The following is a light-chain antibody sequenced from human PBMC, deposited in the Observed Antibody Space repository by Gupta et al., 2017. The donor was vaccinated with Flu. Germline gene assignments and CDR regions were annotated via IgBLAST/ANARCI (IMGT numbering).Light chain of an antibody. CDR1: SSDVGGYNY. Sequence: QSALTQPASVSGSPGQSITISCTGTSSDVGGYNYVSWYQQHPGKAPKLMIYEVSNRPSGVSNRFSGSKSGNTASLTISGLQAEDEADYYCSSYTSSSTDLEFGGGTKLTVL. CDR2: EVS. J-gene: IGLJ2*01. CDR3: SSYTSSSTDLE. V-gene: IGLV2-14*01.